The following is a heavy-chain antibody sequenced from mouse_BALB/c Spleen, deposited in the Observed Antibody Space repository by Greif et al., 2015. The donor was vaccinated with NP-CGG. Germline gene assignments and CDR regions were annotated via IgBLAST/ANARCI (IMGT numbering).Heavy chain of an antibody. D-gene: IGHD2-2*01. CDR1: GYSITSDYA. V-gene: IGHV3-2*02. CDR2: ISCSGST. J-gene: IGHJ4*01. Sequence: EVMLVESGPGLVKPSQSLSLTCTVTGYSITSDYAWNWIRRFPGNKLEWMGYISCSGSTSYNPSLKSRISITRDTSKNQFWLQLNSVTTEDTATYYCARWLGAMEYWGQGTAVTASS. CDR3: ARWLGAMEY.